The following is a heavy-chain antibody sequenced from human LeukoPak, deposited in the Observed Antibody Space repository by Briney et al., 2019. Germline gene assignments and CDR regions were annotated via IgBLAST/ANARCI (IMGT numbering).Heavy chain of an antibody. Sequence: SQTLSLTCTVSGGSISSGGYYWSWIRQPPGKGLEWIGYIYHSGSTFYNPSLKSRVTISVDRSKNQFSLKLSSETAADTAVYYCASIPSYYFDYWGQGTLVTVSS. CDR3: ASIPSYYFDY. J-gene: IGHJ4*02. V-gene: IGHV4-30-2*01. CDR2: IYHSGST. D-gene: IGHD6-6*01. CDR1: GGSISSGGYY.